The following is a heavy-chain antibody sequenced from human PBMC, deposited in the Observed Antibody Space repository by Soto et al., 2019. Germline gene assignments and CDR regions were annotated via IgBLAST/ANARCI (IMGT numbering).Heavy chain of an antibody. D-gene: IGHD1-1*01. Sequence: EVQLLESGGGLVQPGGSLRLSCTASGFTFSDYAMTWVRQAPGKGLEWVSTISTSGDRTYYADSVKGRFSISRDNSRNTLSLQMDSLRAEDSAEYYCAKALHHYNYGEVFDYWGQGALVTVSS. CDR2: ISTSGDRT. J-gene: IGHJ4*02. CDR1: GFTFSDYA. CDR3: AKALHHYNYGEVFDY. V-gene: IGHV3-23*01.